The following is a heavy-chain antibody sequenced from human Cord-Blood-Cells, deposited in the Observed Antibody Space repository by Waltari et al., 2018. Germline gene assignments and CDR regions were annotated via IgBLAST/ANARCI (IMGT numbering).Heavy chain of an antibody. D-gene: IGHD6-13*01. J-gene: IGHJ6*02. CDR1: GFTFRSYS. CDR3: ARDSSSSWYYYYYGMDV. Sequence: EVQLVESGGGLVKPGGSLRLSCAASGFTFRSYSMNWFRQSPGKGLGWVSSISSSSSYIYYADYVKGRFTIPRDNAKNSLSLQMNSLRAEDTAVYYCARDSSSSWYYYYYGMDVWGQGTTVTVSS. CDR2: ISSSSSYI. V-gene: IGHV3-21*01.